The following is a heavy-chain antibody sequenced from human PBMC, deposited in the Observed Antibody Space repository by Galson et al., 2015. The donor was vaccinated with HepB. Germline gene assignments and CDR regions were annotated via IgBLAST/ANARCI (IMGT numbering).Heavy chain of an antibody. J-gene: IGHJ4*02. CDR1: GYTFTSYY. CDR3: ARDPGYSSGWYPEPAHVLDY. Sequence: SVKVSCKASGYTFTSYYMHWVRQAPGQGLEWMGIINPSGGSTSYAQKLQGRVTMTRDTSTSTVYMELSSLRSEDTAVYYCARDPGYSSGWYPEPAHVLDYWGQGTLVTVSP. D-gene: IGHD6-19*01. V-gene: IGHV1-46*04. CDR2: INPSGGST.